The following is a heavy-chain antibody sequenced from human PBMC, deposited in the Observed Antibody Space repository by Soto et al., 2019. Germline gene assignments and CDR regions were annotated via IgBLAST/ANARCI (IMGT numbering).Heavy chain of an antibody. Sequence: SVKVSCKASGGTFSSYAISWVRQAPGQGLEWMGGIIPIFGTANYAQKFQGRVTITADESTSTAYMELSSLRSEDTAVYYCARVKYYDFWSGSYYYYGMDVWGQGTTVTVSS. CDR2: IIPIFGTA. V-gene: IGHV1-69*13. D-gene: IGHD3-3*01. CDR3: ARVKYYDFWSGSYYYYGMDV. CDR1: GGTFSSYA. J-gene: IGHJ6*02.